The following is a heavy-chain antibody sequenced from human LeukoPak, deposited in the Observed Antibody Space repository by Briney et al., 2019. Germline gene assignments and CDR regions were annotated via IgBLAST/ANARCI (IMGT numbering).Heavy chain of an antibody. J-gene: IGHJ5*02. CDR2: IYTSGST. CDR1: GGSISSYY. CDR3: ARNTLNSYGPGYYNWFDP. D-gene: IGHD5-18*01. Sequence: PSETLSLTCAVYGGSISSYYWSWIRQPAGKGLEWIGRIYTSGSTNYNPSLKSRVTMSVDTSKNQFSLKLSSVTAADTAVYYCARNTLNSYGPGYYNWFDPWGQGTLVTVSS. V-gene: IGHV4-59*10.